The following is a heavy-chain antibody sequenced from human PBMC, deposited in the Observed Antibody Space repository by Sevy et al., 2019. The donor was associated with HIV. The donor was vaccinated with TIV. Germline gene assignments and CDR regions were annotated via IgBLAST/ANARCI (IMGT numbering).Heavy chain of an antibody. CDR3: ARRDVWGSHGYNDY. CDR1: GFSFSSYD. V-gene: IGHV3-48*04. J-gene: IGHJ4*02. CDR2: ISSSRRTI. Sequence: GGSLRLSCAASGFSFSSYDMDWVRQAPGEGLEWISYISSSRRTIYYADSVKGRFTISIDNAKNSLYLQMNSLRVEDTFLYYCARRDVWGSHGYNDYWGQGTLVTVSS. D-gene: IGHD3-16*01.